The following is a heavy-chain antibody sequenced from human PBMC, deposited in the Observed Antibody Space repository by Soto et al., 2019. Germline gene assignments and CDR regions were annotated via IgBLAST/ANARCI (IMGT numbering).Heavy chain of an antibody. CDR1: GFTFSSYA. Sequence: EVQLVESGGGLVQPGGSLRLSCAASGFTFSSYAMHWVRQAPGKGLEYVSAVSSNGGSTYHANSVKGRFTISRDNSENTLYLQMGGLRAEVMAVDYWAGATVTTSPLDYWGQGTLVTVSS. D-gene: IGHD4-17*01. J-gene: IGHJ4*02. V-gene: IGHV3-64*01. CDR3: AGATVTTSPLDY. CDR2: VSSNGGST.